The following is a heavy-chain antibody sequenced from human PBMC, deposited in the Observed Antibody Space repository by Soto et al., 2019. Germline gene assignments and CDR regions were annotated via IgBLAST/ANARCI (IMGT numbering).Heavy chain of an antibody. CDR1: GYTFTSYY. Sequence: QVQLVQSGAEVKKPGASVKVSCKASGYTFTSYYMHWVRQAPGQGLEWMGIINPSGGSTSYAQKFQGSVTMTRDTSTIIVYVELSSLRSEDTAVYYCARDSSVWSSTSCRQGVWFDPWGQGTLVTVSS. CDR3: ARDSSVWSSTSCRQGVWFDP. J-gene: IGHJ5*02. D-gene: IGHD2-2*01. CDR2: INPSGGST. V-gene: IGHV1-46*03.